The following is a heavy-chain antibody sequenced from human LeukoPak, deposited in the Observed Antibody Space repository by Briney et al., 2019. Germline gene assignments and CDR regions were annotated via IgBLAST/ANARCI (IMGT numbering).Heavy chain of an antibody. CDR2: INYIGST. Sequence: SETLSLTCTVSGDSITTYYWSWIRQSQGKVLVWIGYINYIGSTNYNPSLKNRVTISADISKSQFSLRLRSVTAADTAVYFCARGVPAAGSSWGQGTLVTVSS. J-gene: IGHJ5*02. V-gene: IGHV4-59*01. CDR1: GDSITTYY. CDR3: ARGVPAAGSS. D-gene: IGHD6-13*01.